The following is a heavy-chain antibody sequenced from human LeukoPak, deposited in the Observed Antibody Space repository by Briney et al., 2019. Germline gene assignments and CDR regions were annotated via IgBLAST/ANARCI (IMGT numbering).Heavy chain of an antibody. Sequence: PSETLSLTCTVSGGSISSGDYYWSWIRQPPGKGLEWIGYIYYSGSTYYNPSLKSRVTISVETSKNQFSLKLSSVTAADTAVYYCARVPLCGGDCFFFDYWGQGTLVTVSS. J-gene: IGHJ4*02. D-gene: IGHD2-21*01. CDR3: ARVPLCGGDCFFFDY. CDR2: IYYSGST. V-gene: IGHV4-30-4*08. CDR1: GGSISSGDYY.